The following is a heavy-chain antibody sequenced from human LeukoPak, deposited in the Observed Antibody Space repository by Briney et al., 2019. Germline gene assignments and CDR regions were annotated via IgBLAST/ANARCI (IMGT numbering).Heavy chain of an antibody. CDR1: GGSISSYY. J-gene: IGHJ6*02. Sequence: PSETLSLTCTVSGGSISSYYWSWIRRPPGKGLEWIGYIYYSGSTNYNPSLKSRVTISVDTSKNQFSLKLSSVTAADTAVYYCARTGSGRDYYGMDVWGQGTSVTVSS. CDR3: ARTGSGRDYYGMDV. CDR2: IYYSGST. D-gene: IGHD5-12*01. V-gene: IGHV4-59*01.